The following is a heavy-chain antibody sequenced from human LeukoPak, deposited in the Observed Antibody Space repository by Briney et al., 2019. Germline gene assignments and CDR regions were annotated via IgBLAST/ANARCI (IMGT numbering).Heavy chain of an antibody. CDR3: ARSSRVQLWLRYYYYYMDI. D-gene: IGHD5-18*01. J-gene: IGHJ6*03. Sequence: VMVSCKASGGSFCSYAISWVRQAPGQGVEWMGGIIPIFGTANYAQKSQGGVTTTTDESTSTAYMLERSLRPADTAVSYCARSSRVQLWLRYYYYYMDIWGKGTTVTVSS. CDR1: GGSFCSYA. V-gene: IGHV1-69*05. CDR2: IIPIFGTA.